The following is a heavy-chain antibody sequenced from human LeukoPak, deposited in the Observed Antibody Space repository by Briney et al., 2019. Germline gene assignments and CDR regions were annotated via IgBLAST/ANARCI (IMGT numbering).Heavy chain of an antibody. Sequence: GRSLRLSCAASGFTFSSYGMPWVRQAPGKGLEWVAVIWYDGSNKYYADSVKGRFTISRDNSKNTLYLQMNSLRAEDTAVYYCARDSLSSSWPDYWGQGTLVTVSS. V-gene: IGHV3-33*01. CDR1: GFTFSSYG. D-gene: IGHD6-13*01. CDR2: IWYDGSNK. CDR3: ARDSLSSSWPDY. J-gene: IGHJ4*02.